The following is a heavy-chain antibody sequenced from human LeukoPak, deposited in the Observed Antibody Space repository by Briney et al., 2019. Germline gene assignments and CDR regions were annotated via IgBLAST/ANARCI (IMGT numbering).Heavy chain of an antibody. CDR3: ARSYYYDSSGYYYQYYFDY. J-gene: IGHJ4*02. CDR1: GGTFSSYA. V-gene: IGHV1-69*04. Sequence: ASVKVSCKASGGTFSSYAISWVRQAPGQGLERMGRIIPILGIANYAQKFQGRVTITADKSTSTAYMELSSLRSEDTAVYYCARSYYYDSSGYYYQYYFDYGGQGTLVTVSS. D-gene: IGHD3-22*01. CDR2: IIPILGIA.